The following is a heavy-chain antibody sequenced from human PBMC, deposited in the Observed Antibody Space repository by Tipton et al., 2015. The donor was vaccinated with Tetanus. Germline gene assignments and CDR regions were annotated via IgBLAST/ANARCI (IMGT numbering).Heavy chain of an antibody. CDR1: GYSVSSNIAT. D-gene: IGHD6-19*01. J-gene: IGHJ5*02. CDR3: VRELQQWIHHGGYHP. CDR2: TYFRSQWVH. Sequence: GLVKPSQTLSLTCDISGYSVSSNIATWNWIRQSPSRGLEWLGRTYFRSQWVHESAPSLRSRITITPDTSKNQFSLHLNSVTPEYTADYCCVRELQQWIHHGGYHPWGQGILVAVSS. V-gene: IGHV6-1*01.